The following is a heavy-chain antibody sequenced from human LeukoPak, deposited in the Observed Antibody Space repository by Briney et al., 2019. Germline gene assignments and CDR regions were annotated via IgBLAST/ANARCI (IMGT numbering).Heavy chain of an antibody. V-gene: IGHV3-23*01. CDR2: ISGSGGST. Sequence: GGSLRLSCAASGFTFSSYGMTWVRQAPGKGLEWVSAISGSGGSTYYADSVKGRSTISRDNSKNTLYLQMNSLRAEDTAVCYCAKFGLAASGRFHDAFDIWGQGTMVTVSS. J-gene: IGHJ3*02. CDR3: AKFGLAASGRFHDAFDI. CDR1: GFTFSSYG. D-gene: IGHD3-10*01.